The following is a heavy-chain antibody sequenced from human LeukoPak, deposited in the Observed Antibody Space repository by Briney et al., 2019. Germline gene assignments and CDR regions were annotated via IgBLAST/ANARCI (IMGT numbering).Heavy chain of an antibody. V-gene: IGHV4-61*01. D-gene: IGHD5-12*01. CDR3: ARDPGYSGIDY. J-gene: IGHJ4*02. CDR1: GGSINSGSHY. Sequence: PSETLSLTCTVSGGSINSGSHYWCWIRQPPGKGLEWIGYIYYSGSTNYNPSLKSRATMSLDTSKNQFSLNLNSVTAADTAVYYCARDPGYSGIDYWGQGTLVTVSS. CDR2: IYYSGST.